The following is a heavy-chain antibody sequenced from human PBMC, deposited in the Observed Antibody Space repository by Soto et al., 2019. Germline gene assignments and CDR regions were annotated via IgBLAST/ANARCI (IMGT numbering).Heavy chain of an antibody. V-gene: IGHV3-23*01. CDR3: AKVRDILTGSPLDY. CDR2: ISGSGGST. J-gene: IGHJ4*02. D-gene: IGHD3-9*01. Sequence: GGSLRLSCAASGFTFSSYAMSWVRQAPGKGLEWVSAISGSGGSTYYADSVKGRFTISRDNSKNTLYLQMNSLRAEDTAVYYCAKVRDILTGSPLDYWGQGTLVTVSS. CDR1: GFTFSSYA.